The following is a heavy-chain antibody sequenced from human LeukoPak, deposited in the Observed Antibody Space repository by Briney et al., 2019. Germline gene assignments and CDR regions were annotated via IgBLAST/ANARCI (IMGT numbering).Heavy chain of an antibody. CDR3: ARSSPWEVRGVTNVPPLFDY. V-gene: IGHV1-69*05. Sequence: GSSVKVSCKASGGTFSSYAISWVRQAPGQGLEWMGGIIPIFGTANYAQKFQGRVTITTDESTSTAYMELRSLRSDDTAVYYCARSSPWEVRGVTNVPPLFDYWGQGTLVTVSS. CDR1: GGTFSSYA. CDR2: IIPIFGTA. D-gene: IGHD3-10*01. J-gene: IGHJ4*02.